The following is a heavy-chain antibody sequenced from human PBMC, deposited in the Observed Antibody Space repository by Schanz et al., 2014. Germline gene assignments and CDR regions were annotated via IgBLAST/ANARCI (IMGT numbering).Heavy chain of an antibody. V-gene: IGHV4-38-2*02. Sequence: QVQLQESGPGLVKPSETLSLTCTVSGYSISSGYYWGWIRQPPGKGLEWIGSIYHSGSTYYNPSLKVRFPIPVDPSKTQSPLKLSSVPAADTAVYYCARVFDYWGQGTLVTVSS. CDR3: ARVFDY. J-gene: IGHJ4*02. CDR1: GYSISSGYY. CDR2: IYHSGST.